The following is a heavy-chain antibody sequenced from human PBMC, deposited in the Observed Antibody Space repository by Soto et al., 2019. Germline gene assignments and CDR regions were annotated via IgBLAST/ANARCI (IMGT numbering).Heavy chain of an antibody. Sequence: QVQLVESGGGVVQPGRSLRLSCAASGFTFSSYGMHWVRQAPGKGLEWVAVIWYDGSNKYYADSVKGRFTISRDNSKNTLYLQMNSLRAEDTAVYYCARESTRCPDYYYMDVWGKGTTVTVSS. D-gene: IGHD2-15*01. V-gene: IGHV3-33*01. J-gene: IGHJ6*03. CDR1: GFTFSSYG. CDR3: ARESTRCPDYYYMDV. CDR2: IWYDGSNK.